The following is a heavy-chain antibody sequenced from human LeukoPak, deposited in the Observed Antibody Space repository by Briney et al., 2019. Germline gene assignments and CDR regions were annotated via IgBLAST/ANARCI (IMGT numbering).Heavy chain of an antibody. CDR1: GFTFSRYE. CDR2: IIIYGSTL. D-gene: IGHD6-19*01. J-gene: IGHJ4*02. CDR3: ASDSYSSGWYLVFDY. Sequence: PGGSLRLSCAASGFTFSRYEMNRGRQAPGKGVEWGSYIIIYGSTLYYPDSVKSRFTISRHNAKHSLYLQMHSLRAEHTAVYYCASDSYSSGWYLVFDYWGQGTLVTVSS. V-gene: IGHV3-48*03.